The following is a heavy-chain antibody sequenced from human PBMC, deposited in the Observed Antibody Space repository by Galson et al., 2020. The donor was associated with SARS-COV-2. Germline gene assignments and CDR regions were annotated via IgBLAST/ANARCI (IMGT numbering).Heavy chain of an antibody. CDR3: ARGNSPCVTIFGVLTGTCGMDV. CDR1: GASISSGSYY. D-gene: IGHD3-3*01. V-gene: IGHV4-61*02. J-gene: IGHJ6*02. Sequence: SETLSLTRTVSGASISSGSYYWSWIRQPAGKGLEWIGRIYKSGHTNYNPSLWSQVTISVDTSKNQFSLKLTSVTAADTAVYYCARGNSPCVTIFGVLTGTCGMDVWGQGTTVTGSS. CDR2: IYKSGHT.